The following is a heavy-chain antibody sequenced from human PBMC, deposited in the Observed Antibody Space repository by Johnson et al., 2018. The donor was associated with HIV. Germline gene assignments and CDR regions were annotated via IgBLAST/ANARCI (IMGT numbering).Heavy chain of an antibody. CDR1: GFTFSNAW. CDR3: PTYRTMVTMYVEMKGGAFDI. J-gene: IGHJ3*02. Sequence: MLLVESGGGLVQPGRSLKLSCAASGFTFSNAWMSWVRQAPGMGLEWIGHIKSKTDGGTTDNAAPVKGRFTISRDDSKNTSYLQMNSLKTEDTAVYYCPTYRTMVTMYVEMKGGAFDIWGQGTMVTVAS. D-gene: IGHD5-18*01. CDR2: IKSKTDGGTT. V-gene: IGHV3-15*01.